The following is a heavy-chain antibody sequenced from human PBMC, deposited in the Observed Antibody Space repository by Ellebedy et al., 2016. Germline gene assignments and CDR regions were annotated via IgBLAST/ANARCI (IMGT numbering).Heavy chain of an antibody. D-gene: IGHD3-9*01. Sequence: ASVKVSXKASGYTFTGYYMHWVRQAPGQGLEWMGWINPNSGGTNYAQKFQGRVTMTRDTSISTAYMELSRLRSDDTAVYYCARALYYDILTGYPFDYWGQGTLVTVSS. J-gene: IGHJ4*02. CDR2: INPNSGGT. CDR3: ARALYYDILTGYPFDY. CDR1: GYTFTGYY. V-gene: IGHV1-2*02.